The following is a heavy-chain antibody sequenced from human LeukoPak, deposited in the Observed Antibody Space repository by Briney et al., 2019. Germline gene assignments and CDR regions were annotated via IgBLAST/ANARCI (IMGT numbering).Heavy chain of an antibody. J-gene: IGHJ4*02. D-gene: IGHD3-10*01. Sequence: VKVSCKASGYTFTGYYMHWVRQAPGQGLKWMVWINPNNGGTNYSQKFQGRVTMTRDTSISTAYLELSSLSSDDTAVYYCARDMVRGVIEVYWGQGTLVTVSS. V-gene: IGHV1-2*02. CDR1: GYTFTGYY. CDR3: ARDMVRGVIEVY. CDR2: INPNNGGT.